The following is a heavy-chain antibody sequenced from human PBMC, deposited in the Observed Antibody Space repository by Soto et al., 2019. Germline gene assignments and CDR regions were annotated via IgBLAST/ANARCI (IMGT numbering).Heavy chain of an antibody. Sequence: SETLSLTCTVSGDSINNDDWSWIRQPPGRGLEWVGSTFYSGSTNYHPSLKSRVTMSVDRSKNHFSLKLTPVTAAATAVYYCVTGGDGYRIAYSGQAT. J-gene: IGHJ4*02. CDR3: VTGGDGYRIAY. CDR1: GDSINNDD. D-gene: IGHD2-21*01. CDR2: TFYSGST. V-gene: IGHV4-59*01.